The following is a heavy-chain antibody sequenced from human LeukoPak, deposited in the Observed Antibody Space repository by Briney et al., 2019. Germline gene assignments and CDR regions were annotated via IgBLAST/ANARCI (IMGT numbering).Heavy chain of an antibody. CDR3: AELGITMIGGV. J-gene: IGHJ6*04. CDR2: ISSSGSTI. Sequence: GGSLRLSCAASGFTFSNYRMNWVRQAPGKGLEWVSYISSSGSTIYYADSVKGRITISRDNAKNSLYLQMNSLRAEDTAVYYCAELGITMIGGVWGKGTTVTTSS. D-gene: IGHD3-10*02. CDR1: GFTFSNYR. V-gene: IGHV3-48*04.